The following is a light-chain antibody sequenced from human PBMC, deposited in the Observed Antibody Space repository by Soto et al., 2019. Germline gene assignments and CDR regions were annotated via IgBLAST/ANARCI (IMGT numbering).Light chain of an antibody. CDR3: QQYNSYPIT. J-gene: IGKJ5*01. Sequence: DIPMTQSPSTLSASVGYRVTITCRASQSISSWLAWYQQKPGKAPKSLIYKASSLESGVPSRFSGSGSGTEFTLTISSLQPDDSATYYCQQYNSYPITFGQGTRLEIK. CDR1: QSISSW. V-gene: IGKV1-5*03. CDR2: KAS.